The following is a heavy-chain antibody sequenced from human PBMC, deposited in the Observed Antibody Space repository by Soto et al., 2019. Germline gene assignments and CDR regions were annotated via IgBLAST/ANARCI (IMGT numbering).Heavy chain of an antibody. J-gene: IGHJ4*02. CDR3: ASPQQWLGQRGDFDY. D-gene: IGHD6-19*01. CDR2: IRQDGSDK. Sequence: EVQLVESGGGLVQPGGSLRLSCAASGFTFSSYWMSWVRQAPGKGLEWVANIRQDGSDKYYVDSVKGRFTISRDNSKNPLDLQMNSLRAEDTAIYYCASPQQWLGQRGDFDYWGQGTLVTVSS. V-gene: IGHV3-7*05. CDR1: GFTFSSYW.